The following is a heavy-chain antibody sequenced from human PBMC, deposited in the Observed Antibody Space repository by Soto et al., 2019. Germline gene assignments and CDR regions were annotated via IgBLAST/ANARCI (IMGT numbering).Heavy chain of an antibody. CDR3: ARSVFP. V-gene: IGHV4-34*09. CDR1: GRSFSGYY. CDR2: INHSGST. J-gene: IGHJ5*02. Sequence: PSETLSLTCAVYGRSFSGYYWTWIRQHPGKGLEWIRQINHSGSTYYNPSLKSRVTISVDTSKNQFSLKLISVTAADTAVYYCARSVFPWGQGTLVTVSS.